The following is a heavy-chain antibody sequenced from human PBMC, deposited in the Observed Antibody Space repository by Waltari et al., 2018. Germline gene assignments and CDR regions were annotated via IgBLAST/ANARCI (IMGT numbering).Heavy chain of an antibody. CDR2: VHRSGRP. V-gene: IGHV4-4*02. J-gene: IGHJ4*02. D-gene: IGHD2-15*01. CDR1: GDSMSSMDC. CDR3: ARDRGRGLYLDS. Sequence: QLQESGPGLVEPSGTLSFTCDVSGDSMSSMDCWSWVRQPPGQGLEWIGQVHRSGRPNYNPSFWSRVSMSLDPSKNQVTLKVSSATVADTAVYYCARDRGRGLYLDSWGPGTLVTVSP.